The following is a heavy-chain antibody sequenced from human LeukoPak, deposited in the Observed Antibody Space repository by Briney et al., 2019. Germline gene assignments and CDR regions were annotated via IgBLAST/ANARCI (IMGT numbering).Heavy chain of an antibody. Sequence: SETLSLTCTVSGGSISSSSYYWGWIRQPPGKGLEWIGSIYYSGSTYYNPSLKSRVTISVDTSKNQFSLKLSSVTAADTAVYYCARGYSSSWPRDFDYWGQGTLVTVSS. D-gene: IGHD6-13*01. CDR2: IYYSGST. J-gene: IGHJ4*02. V-gene: IGHV4-39*01. CDR1: GGSISSSSYY. CDR3: ARGYSSSWPRDFDY.